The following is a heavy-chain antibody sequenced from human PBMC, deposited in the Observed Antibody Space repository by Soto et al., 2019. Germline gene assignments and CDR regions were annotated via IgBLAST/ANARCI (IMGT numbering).Heavy chain of an antibody. CDR2: VSIGGST. V-gene: IGHV3-23*01. D-gene: IGHD1-26*01. J-gene: IGHJ4*02. Sequence: DVQLLESGGCLVQPEGSLRLSCAASGFTFSSYAMGWVRQGPGKGLEWVAVVSIGGSTHYADSVRGRFTISRDNSKNTLSLQMKSLTAEDTAVYFCAKRRGAGGHFDYWGQGALVTVSS. CDR1: GFTFSSYA. CDR3: AKRRGAGGHFDY.